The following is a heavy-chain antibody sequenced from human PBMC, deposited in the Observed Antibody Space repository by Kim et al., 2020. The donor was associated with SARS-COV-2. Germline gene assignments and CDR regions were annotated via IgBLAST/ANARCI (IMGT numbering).Heavy chain of an antibody. CDR3: AKDLLSSSSWNYYGMDV. D-gene: IGHD6-13*01. Sequence: GGSLRLSCAASGFTFSSYGMHWVRQAPGKGLEWVAVISYDGSNKYYADSVKGRFTISRDNSKNTLYLQMNSLRAEDTAVYYCAKDLLSSSSWNYYGMDVWGQGTTVTVSS. CDR1: GFTFSSYG. J-gene: IGHJ6*02. CDR2: ISYDGSNK. V-gene: IGHV3-30*18.